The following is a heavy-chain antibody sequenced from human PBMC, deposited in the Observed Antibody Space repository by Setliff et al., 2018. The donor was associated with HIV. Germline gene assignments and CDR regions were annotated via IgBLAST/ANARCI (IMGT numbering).Heavy chain of an antibody. V-gene: IGHV4-59*01. CDR2: IHYSGST. D-gene: IGHD3-10*01. CDR3: ARGRDKYGPIDY. CDR1: GGSTSSSY. J-gene: IGHJ4*02. Sequence: SETLSLTCTVSGGSTSSSYWTWTRQPPGKGLEWIGNIHYSGSTNYNPSLKSRVTISVDTSRSQFSLKLSSVTAADTAVYCCARGRDKYGPIDYWGQGTLVTVSS.